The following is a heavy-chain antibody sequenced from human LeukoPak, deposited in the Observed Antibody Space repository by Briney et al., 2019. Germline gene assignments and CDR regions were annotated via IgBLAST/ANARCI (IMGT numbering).Heavy chain of an antibody. J-gene: IGHJ4*02. V-gene: IGHV1-69*01. CDR1: GGTFSSYA. Sequence: WVKVSCKASGGTFSSYAISWVRQAPGQGLEWMGGIIPIFGTANYAQKFQGRVTITADESTSTAYMELSSLRFEDTAVYYCARGPYYDILTGLDYWGQGTLVTVSS. CDR3: ARGPYYDILTGLDY. CDR2: IIPIFGTA. D-gene: IGHD3-9*01.